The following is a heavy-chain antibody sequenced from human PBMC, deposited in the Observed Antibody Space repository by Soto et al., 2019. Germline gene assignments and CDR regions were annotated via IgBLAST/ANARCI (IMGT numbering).Heavy chain of an antibody. D-gene: IGHD4-17*01. J-gene: IGHJ4*02. Sequence: GGSLRLSCAASGFTFSTYAMIWVRQAPGKGLEWVSVITGSSGSTYYADSVKGRFTTSRDTSKNTLFLQMNSLRAEDTAVYYCAKDRYGDYGGIDYWGQGTMVTVSS. CDR3: AKDRYGDYGGIDY. V-gene: IGHV3-23*01. CDR2: ITGSSGST. CDR1: GFTFSTYA.